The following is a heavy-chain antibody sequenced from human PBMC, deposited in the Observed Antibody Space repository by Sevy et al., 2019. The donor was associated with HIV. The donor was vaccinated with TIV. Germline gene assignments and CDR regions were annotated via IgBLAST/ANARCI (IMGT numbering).Heavy chain of an antibody. CDR3: ARGILTGYYIDWFDP. Sequence: GESLKISCKGSGYSFTSYWIGWVRQMPGKGLEWMGIIYPGDSDTIYSQSFQGQVTISADKSISTAYLQWSSLKASDTAMYYCARGILTGYYIDWFDPWGQGTLVTVSS. D-gene: IGHD3-9*01. V-gene: IGHV5-51*01. CDR2: IYPGDSDT. CDR1: GYSFTSYW. J-gene: IGHJ5*02.